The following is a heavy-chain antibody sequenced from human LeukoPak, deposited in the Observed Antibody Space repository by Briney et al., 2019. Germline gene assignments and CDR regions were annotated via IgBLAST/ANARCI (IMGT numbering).Heavy chain of an antibody. CDR1: GFTFSSYA. CDR3: AKVREPYCSSTSCHAMDV. D-gene: IGHD2-2*01. V-gene: IGHV3-23*01. CDR2: ISGRGGST. J-gene: IGHJ6*02. Sequence: GGSLRLSCAASGFTFSSYAMSWVRQAPGKGLEWVSAISGRGGSTYYADSVKGRFTISRDNSKNTLYLQMNSLRAEDTAVYYCAKVREPYCSSTSCHAMDVWGQGTTVTVSS.